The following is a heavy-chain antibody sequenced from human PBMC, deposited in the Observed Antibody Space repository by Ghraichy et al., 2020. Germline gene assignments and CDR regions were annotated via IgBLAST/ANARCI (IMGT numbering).Heavy chain of an antibody. CDR2: IRYDGSNK. V-gene: IGHV3-30*02. CDR3: AKSARGEKKVVPLERNYFDY. Sequence: GGSLRLSCAASGFTFSSYGMHWVRQAPGKGLEWVAFIRYDGSNKYYADSVKGRFTISRDNSKNTLYLQMNSLRAEDTAVYYCAKSARGEKKVVPLERNYFDYWGQGTLVTVSS. CDR1: GFTFSSYG. D-gene: IGHD2-2*01. J-gene: IGHJ4*02.